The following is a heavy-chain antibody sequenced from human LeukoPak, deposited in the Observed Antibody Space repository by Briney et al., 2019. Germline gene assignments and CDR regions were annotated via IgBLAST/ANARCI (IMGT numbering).Heavy chain of an antibody. CDR2: IYYSGST. CDR3: ARERRRRILTGYYSTRGDAFDI. CDR1: GGSISSGGYY. Sequence: SETLSLTCTVSGGSISSGGYYWGWIRQPPGKGLEWIGSIYYSGSTYYNPSLKSRVTISVDTSKNQFSLKLSSVTAADTAVYYCARERRRRILTGYYSTRGDAFDIWGQGTMVTVSS. V-gene: IGHV4-39*07. D-gene: IGHD3-9*01. J-gene: IGHJ3*02.